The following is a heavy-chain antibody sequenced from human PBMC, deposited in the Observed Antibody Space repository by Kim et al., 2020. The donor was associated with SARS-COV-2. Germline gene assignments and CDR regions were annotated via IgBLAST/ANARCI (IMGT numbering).Heavy chain of an antibody. V-gene: IGHV3-64D*06. J-gene: IGHJ4*02. D-gene: IGHD2-15*01. CDR3: VKDGYCSGGNCYESWDF. CDR1: GFTFRNHD. CDR2: VTLHGDLT. Sequence: GGSLRLSCSASGFTFRNHDMHWVRQAPGKGLEYVAAVTLHGDLTSYADSVKGRFAISRDNSKNILYLQMTSLRTDDTAVYYCVKDGYCSGGNCYESWDFWGQGTPVTVSS.